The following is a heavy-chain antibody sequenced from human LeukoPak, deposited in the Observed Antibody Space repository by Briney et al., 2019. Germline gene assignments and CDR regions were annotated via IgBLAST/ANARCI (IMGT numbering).Heavy chain of an antibody. CDR3: ARAAAGTGSRGDY. V-gene: IGHV1-58*02. Sequence: SVKVSCKASGYTFTSSAMQWVRQARGQRLEWIGWIVVGSGNTNYAQKFQGRVTMTRDTSISTAYMELSRLRSDDTAVYYCARAAAGTGSRGDYWGQGTLVTVSS. D-gene: IGHD6-13*01. CDR1: GYTFTSSA. J-gene: IGHJ4*02. CDR2: IVVGSGNT.